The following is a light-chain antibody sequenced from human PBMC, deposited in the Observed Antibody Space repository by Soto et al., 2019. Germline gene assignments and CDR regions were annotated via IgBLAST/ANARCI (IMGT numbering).Light chain of an antibody. Sequence: EIVMTQSPATLSVSPGERATLSCRASQSVSSNLAWYQQKPGQAPRLLIYGASTRATGIPARLSGSGSGTEFTLTISSLQSEDFAVYYCQQYNNWPKTFGQGTKLEIE. V-gene: IGKV3-15*01. CDR1: QSVSSN. CDR3: QQYNNWPKT. J-gene: IGKJ2*01. CDR2: GAS.